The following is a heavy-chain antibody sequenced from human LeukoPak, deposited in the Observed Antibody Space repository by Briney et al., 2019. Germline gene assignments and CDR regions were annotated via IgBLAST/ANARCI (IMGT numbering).Heavy chain of an antibody. V-gene: IGHV3-30*03. J-gene: IGHJ4*02. CDR1: GFTFSRYG. CDR2: ISYDGSDK. CDR3: APEPDIVVVVATTGDY. Sequence: GSLRLSCAASGFTFSRYGMHWVRQAPGKGLEWVASISYDGSDKYYADSVKGRFTISRDNSKNTLYLQMNSLRAEDTAVYYCAPEPDIVVVVATTGDYWGQGSLVTVSS. D-gene: IGHD2-15*01.